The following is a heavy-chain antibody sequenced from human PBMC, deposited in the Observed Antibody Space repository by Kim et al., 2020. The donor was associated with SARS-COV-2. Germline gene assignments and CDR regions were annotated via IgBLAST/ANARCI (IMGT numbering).Heavy chain of an antibody. CDR1: GGSISSGDYY. V-gene: IGHV4-30-4*01. CDR3: AREGGVDRLWTLGGEIDY. D-gene: IGHD3-16*01. J-gene: IGHJ4*02. CDR2: IYYSGST. Sequence: SETLSLTCTVSGGSISSGDYYWSWIRQPPGKGLEWIGYIYYSGSTYYNPSLKSRVTISVDTSKNQFSLKLSSVTAADTAVYYCAREGGVDRLWTLGGEIDYWGQGTLVTVSS.